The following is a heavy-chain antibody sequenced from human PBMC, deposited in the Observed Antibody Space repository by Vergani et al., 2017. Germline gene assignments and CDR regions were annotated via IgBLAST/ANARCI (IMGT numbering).Heavy chain of an antibody. Sequence: QVQLQQWGAGLLKPSETLSLTCAVYGGSFSGYYWSWIRQHPGKGLEWIGYIYYSGSTYYNPSLKRRVTISVDTSKNQFSLKLSSVTAADTAVYYCARDKGKYSSCAFDIWGQGTMVTVSS. CDR3: ARDKGKYSSCAFDI. D-gene: IGHD6-6*01. CDR1: GGSFSGYY. CDR2: IYYSGST. V-gene: IGHV4-34*01. J-gene: IGHJ3*02.